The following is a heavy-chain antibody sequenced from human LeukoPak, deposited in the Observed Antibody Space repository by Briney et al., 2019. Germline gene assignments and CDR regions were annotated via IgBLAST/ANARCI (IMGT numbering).Heavy chain of an antibody. V-gene: IGHV3-23*01. CDR2: ISGSGGST. CDR3: GKEVERHFDLKY. Sequence: GGSLRLSCAASGFTFSSYAMSWVRQAPGKGLEWVSAISGSGGSTYYADSVKGRFTISRDNSKKILYLQMNSLRAEDTAVYYCGKEVERHFDLKYWGQGTLVTVSS. J-gene: IGHJ4*02. CDR1: GFTFSSYA.